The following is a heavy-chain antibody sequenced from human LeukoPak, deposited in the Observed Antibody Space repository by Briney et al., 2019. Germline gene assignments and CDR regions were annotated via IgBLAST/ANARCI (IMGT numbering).Heavy chain of an antibody. J-gene: IGHJ1*01. V-gene: IGHV3-9*01. CDR1: GFTFDDYA. CDR2: ISWNSGSI. D-gene: IGHD6-19*01. Sequence: GGSLRLSCAASGFTFDDYAMHWVRQAPGKGLEGVSGISWNSGSIVYADSVKGRFTIARDNAKTSLYLQMNSLRAEDTALYYCAKDSRSSGWYVSAPNFQHWGQGTLVTVSS. CDR3: AKDSRSSGWYVSAPNFQH.